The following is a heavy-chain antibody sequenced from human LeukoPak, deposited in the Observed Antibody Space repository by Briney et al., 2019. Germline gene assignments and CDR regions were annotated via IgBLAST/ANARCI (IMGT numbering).Heavy chain of an antibody. V-gene: IGHV4-59*08. CDR2: IYYSGST. Sequence: SETLSLTCTVSGGSISSYYWSWIQQPPGKGLEWIGYIYYSGSTNYNPSLKSRVTISVDTSKNQFSLKLSSVTAADTAVYYCARQLGGAFDIWGQGTMVTVSS. CDR3: ARQLGGAFDI. CDR1: GGSISSYY. D-gene: IGHD3-3*02. J-gene: IGHJ3*02.